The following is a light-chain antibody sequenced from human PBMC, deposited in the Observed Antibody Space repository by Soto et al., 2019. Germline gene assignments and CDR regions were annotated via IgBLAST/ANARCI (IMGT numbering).Light chain of an antibody. CDR3: QSYDTSNQGV. Sequence: NFMLTQPHSVSESPGKTVTISCTRSSGSIASNYVQWYQQRPGSAPTTVIYEDNQRPSGVPDRFSGSIDSSSNSASLTISGLKTEDEADNFCQSYDTSNQGVFGGGTKVTVL. J-gene: IGLJ2*01. CDR2: EDN. V-gene: IGLV6-57*04. CDR1: SGSIASNY.